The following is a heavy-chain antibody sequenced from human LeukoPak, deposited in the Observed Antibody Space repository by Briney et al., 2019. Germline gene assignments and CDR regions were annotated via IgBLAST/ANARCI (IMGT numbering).Heavy chain of an antibody. CDR2: ISGSDGST. Sequence: GGSLRLSCAASGFTFSSYAMSWVRQAPGKGLEWVSGISGSDGSTDYADSVKGRFTISRDNSKNTLYVQMNSLRAEDTAVHYCAKARGFCSGGSCYNPFDPWGQGTLVTVSS. CDR3: AKARGFCSGGSCYNPFDP. V-gene: IGHV3-23*01. J-gene: IGHJ5*02. D-gene: IGHD2-15*01. CDR1: GFTFSSYA.